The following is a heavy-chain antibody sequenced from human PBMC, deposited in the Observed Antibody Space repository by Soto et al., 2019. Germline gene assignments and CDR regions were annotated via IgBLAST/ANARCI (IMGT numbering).Heavy chain of an antibody. V-gene: IGHV1-69*12. CDR1: GGTFSSYA. CDR2: IIPIFGTA. CDR3: ARTSSHDTYYYDSSGYYYFDY. J-gene: IGHJ4*02. D-gene: IGHD3-22*01. Sequence: QVQLVQSGAEVKKPGSSVKVSCKASGGTFSSYAISWVRQAPGQGLEWMGGIIPIFGTANYAQKFQGRVTITADESTSTAYMELSSLRSEDTAVYYCARTSSHDTYYYDSSGYYYFDYWGQGTLVTVSS.